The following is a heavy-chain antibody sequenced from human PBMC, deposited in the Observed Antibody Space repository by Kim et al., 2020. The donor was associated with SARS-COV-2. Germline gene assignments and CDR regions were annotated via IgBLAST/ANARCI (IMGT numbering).Heavy chain of an antibody. CDR2: IWYDGSNK. V-gene: IGHV3-33*06. CDR3: AKRELAAAGTFDY. J-gene: IGHJ4*02. Sequence: GGSLRLSCAASGFTFSSYAMHWVRQAPGKGLEWVAVIWYDGSNKYYADSVKGRFTISRDNSKNTLYLQMNSLRAEDTAVYYCAKRELAAAGTFDYWGQGILVTVSS. D-gene: IGHD6-13*01. CDR1: GFTFSSYA.